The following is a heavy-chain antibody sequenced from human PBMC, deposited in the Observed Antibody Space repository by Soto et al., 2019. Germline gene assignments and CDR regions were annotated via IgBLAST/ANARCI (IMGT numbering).Heavy chain of an antibody. CDR3: AGQYYYGSGSYLLYAFDI. J-gene: IGHJ3*02. CDR1: GGSISSSSYY. D-gene: IGHD3-10*01. Sequence: SETLSLTCTVSGGSISSSSYYWGWIRQPPGKGLEWIGSIYYSGSTYYNPSLTSRVTISVDTSKNQFSLKLSSVTAADTAVYYCAGQYYYGSGSYLLYAFDIWGQGTLVTVSS. CDR2: IYYSGST. V-gene: IGHV4-39*01.